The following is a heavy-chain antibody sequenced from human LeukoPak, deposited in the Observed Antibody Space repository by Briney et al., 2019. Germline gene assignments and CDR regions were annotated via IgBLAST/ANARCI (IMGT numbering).Heavy chain of an antibody. D-gene: IGHD6-6*01. CDR2: IYPGDSDT. J-gene: IGHJ5*02. Sequence: GESLKISCKGSGYTFPSYWIGWVRQVPGKGLEWMGIIYPGDSDTRYSLSFQGQVTISADKSISTAYLQWSSLKASDTAMYYCARPHSSSSFWFDPWGQGTLVTVSS. CDR3: ARPHSSSSFWFDP. V-gene: IGHV5-51*01. CDR1: GYTFPSYW.